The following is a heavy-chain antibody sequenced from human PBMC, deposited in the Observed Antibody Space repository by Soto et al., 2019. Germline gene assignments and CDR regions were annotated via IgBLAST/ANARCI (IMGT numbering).Heavy chain of an antibody. CDR2: IYYSGST. CDR3: ASSFVDTAMVSTYYFDY. CDR1: GGSISSGDYY. D-gene: IGHD5-18*01. J-gene: IGHJ4*02. V-gene: IGHV4-30-4*01. Sequence: SETLSLTCTVSGGSISSGDYYWSWIRQPPGKGLEWIGSIYYSGSTYYNPSLKSRVTISVDTSKNQFSLKLSSVTAADTAVYYCASSFVDTAMVSTYYFDYWGQGTLVTVSS.